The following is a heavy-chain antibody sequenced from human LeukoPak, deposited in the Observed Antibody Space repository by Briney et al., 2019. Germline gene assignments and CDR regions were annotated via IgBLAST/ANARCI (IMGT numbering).Heavy chain of an antibody. J-gene: IGHJ4*02. CDR2: IYTSVNT. D-gene: IGHD1-26*01. Sequence: SETLSLTCTVSGDSITNDNYYWSWIRQPAGKGLEWIGRIYTSVNTNYNPSLKSRVAISVDTSKNHFSLILTSVTAADTAVYYCATWDRLNRVFLWGQGTLVTVSS. V-gene: IGHV4-61*02. CDR1: GDSITNDNYY. CDR3: ATWDRLNRVFL.